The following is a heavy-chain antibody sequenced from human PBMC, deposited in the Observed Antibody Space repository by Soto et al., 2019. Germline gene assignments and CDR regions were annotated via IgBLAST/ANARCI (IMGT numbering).Heavy chain of an antibody. Sequence: QVQLVESGGGVVQPGRSLRLSCAASGFTFSSYAMHWVRQAPGKGLEWVAVISCDGSNKYYADSVKGRFTISRDNSKNTLYLQMNSLRAEDTAVYYCARVRCGGDCYSYYLYWGQGTLVTVSS. CDR1: GFTFSSYA. CDR3: ARVRCGGDCYSYYLY. CDR2: ISCDGSNK. J-gene: IGHJ4*02. V-gene: IGHV3-30-3*01. D-gene: IGHD2-21*02.